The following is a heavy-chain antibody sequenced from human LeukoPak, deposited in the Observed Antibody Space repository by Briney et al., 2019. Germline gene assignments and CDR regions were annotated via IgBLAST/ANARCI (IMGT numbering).Heavy chain of an antibody. CDR2: ISAYNGNT. J-gene: IGHJ4*02. D-gene: IGHD3-9*01. V-gene: IGHV1-18*01. CDR1: GYTFTSYG. Sequence: ASVKVSCKASGYTFTSYGISWVRQAPGQGLEWMGWISAYNGNTNFAQKLQGRVTMTTDASTSTAYMDLRSLRSDDTAVYYCARDQAATNTQVRFCLDWGQGTLVTVSS. CDR3: ARDQAATNTQVRFCLD.